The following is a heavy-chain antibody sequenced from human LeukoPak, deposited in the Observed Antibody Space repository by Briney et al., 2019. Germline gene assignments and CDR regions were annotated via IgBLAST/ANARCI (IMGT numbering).Heavy chain of an antibody. V-gene: IGHV1-46*01. CDR3: ARADRDIGAFDI. D-gene: IGHD5-24*01. CDR2: INPSGGST. Sequence: ASVKVSCKASGGTFSSYAISWVRQAPGQGLEWMGIINPSGGSTSYAQKFQGRVTMTRDTSTSTVYMELSSLRSEDTAVYYCARADRDIGAFDIWGQGTMVTVSS. J-gene: IGHJ3*02. CDR1: GGTFSSYA.